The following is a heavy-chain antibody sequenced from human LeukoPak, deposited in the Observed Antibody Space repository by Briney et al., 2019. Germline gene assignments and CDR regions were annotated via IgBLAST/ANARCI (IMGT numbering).Heavy chain of an antibody. CDR1: GYTFTGYY. J-gene: IGHJ4*02. CDR2: INPNSGGT. D-gene: IGHD6-13*01. CDR3: ARTGYSSSYRFTGDY. Sequence: ASVKVSCKASGYTFTGYYMHWVRQAPGQGLEWMGCINPNSGGTSHAQKFQGRVTMTRDTSISTAFMELSRLRSDDTAVYYCARTGYSSSYRFTGDYWGQGTLVTVSS. V-gene: IGHV1-2*02.